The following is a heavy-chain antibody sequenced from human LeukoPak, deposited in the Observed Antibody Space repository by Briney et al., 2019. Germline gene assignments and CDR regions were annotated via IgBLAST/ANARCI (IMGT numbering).Heavy chain of an antibody. J-gene: IGHJ4*02. CDR1: GGSISSYY. Sequence: SETLSLTCTVSGGSISSYYWSWIRQPPGKGLEWIGYIYYSGSTNYNPSLKSRVTISVDTSKNQFSLKLSSVTAADTAVYYCARAPYDFWSGYYMGEFDYWGQGTLVTVSS. CDR3: ARAPYDFWSGYYMGEFDY. V-gene: IGHV4-59*01. D-gene: IGHD3-3*01. CDR2: IYYSGST.